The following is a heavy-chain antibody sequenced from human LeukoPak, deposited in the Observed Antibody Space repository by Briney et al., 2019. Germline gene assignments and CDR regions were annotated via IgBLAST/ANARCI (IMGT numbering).Heavy chain of an antibody. Sequence: GGTLRLSCATSGFTFINYGMSWVRQAPGKGLEWVSAISGSAGTTYYADSVRGRFTISRDTSKTTVYLQMNSLRAEDTAVYFCAKDAMDYYGSGVFDYWGQGTLVTYSS. CDR3: AKDAMDYYGSGVFDY. CDR2: ISGSAGTT. V-gene: IGHV3-23*01. J-gene: IGHJ4*02. CDR1: GFTFINYG. D-gene: IGHD3-10*01.